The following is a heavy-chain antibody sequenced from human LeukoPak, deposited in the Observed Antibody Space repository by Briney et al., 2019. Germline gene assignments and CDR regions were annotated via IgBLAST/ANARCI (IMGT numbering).Heavy chain of an antibody. J-gene: IGHJ6*02. V-gene: IGHV3-30*18. CDR3: AKVGSNSSYGMDV. CDR1: GFTFSSYG. CDR2: ISYDGSNK. Sequence: GGSLRLSCAASGFTFSSYGMHWVRQAPGKGLEWVAVISYDGSNKYYADSVKGRFTISRDNSKNTLHLQMNSLRAEDTAVYYCAKVGSNSSYGMDVWGQGTTVTVSS. D-gene: IGHD3-10*01.